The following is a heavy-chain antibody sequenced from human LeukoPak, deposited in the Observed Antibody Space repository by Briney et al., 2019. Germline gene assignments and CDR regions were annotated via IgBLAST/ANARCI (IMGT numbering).Heavy chain of an antibody. Sequence: PGGSLRLSCAASGFTFSSYAMSWVRQAPGKGLEWVSTISGSGGSTYYADSVKGRFTISGDNSKNTLYLQMNSLRAEDTAVYYCAKAYSGRSSGAYLYFMDVWGKGTTVTVSS. J-gene: IGHJ6*03. CDR3: AKAYSGRSSGAYLYFMDV. V-gene: IGHV3-23*01. D-gene: IGHD6-13*01. CDR2: ISGSGGST. CDR1: GFTFSSYA.